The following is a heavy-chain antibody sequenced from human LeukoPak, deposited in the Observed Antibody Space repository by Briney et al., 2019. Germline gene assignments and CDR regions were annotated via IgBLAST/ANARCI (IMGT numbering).Heavy chain of an antibody. CDR2: INSDGSST. CDR1: GFTFSSYW. V-gene: IGHV3-74*01. Sequence: PGGSLRLSCAASGFTFSSYWMHWVRQAPGKGLVWVSRINSDGSSTSYADSVKGRFTISRDNAKNTLYLQMNSLRAEDTAIYYCAREGQQQIPRWFDPWGQGTLVTVSS. J-gene: IGHJ5*02. CDR3: AREGQQQIPRWFDP. D-gene: IGHD6-13*01.